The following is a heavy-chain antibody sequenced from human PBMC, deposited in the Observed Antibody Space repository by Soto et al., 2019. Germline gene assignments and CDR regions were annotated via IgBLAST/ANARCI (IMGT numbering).Heavy chain of an antibody. CDR2: SSGDGVTT. D-gene: IGHD3-9*01. CDR1: GFPFSSYW. CDR3: AREYYGLLTGYYTDY. Sequence: VQLVESGGDLVQRGGSLRLSCAASGFPFSSYWMHWVRHTPGKGLDWVARSSGDGVTTYYADSVTARFTVSRDNAKNTLSLQISGLRAEDTAVYYCAREYYGLLTGYYTDYWGQGTLVSVSS. V-gene: IGHV3-74*01. J-gene: IGHJ4*02.